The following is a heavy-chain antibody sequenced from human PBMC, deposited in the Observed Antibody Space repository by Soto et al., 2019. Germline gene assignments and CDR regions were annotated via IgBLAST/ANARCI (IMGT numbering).Heavy chain of an antibody. V-gene: IGHV3-7*02. CDR1: GFTFSSRW. Sequence: EVQLVESGGGLVQPGGSLRLSCEASGFTFSSRWMTWVRQGPGKGLEWVANIKQDENGKDYVDSVKGRFTISRDNAKSSLYMPMNSLRAENTPVYYCATHHGPAAAGLLLAFLGEGTLVPASS. CDR3: ATHHGPAAAGLLLAF. D-gene: IGHD6-13*01. J-gene: IGHJ4*02. CDR2: IKQDENGK.